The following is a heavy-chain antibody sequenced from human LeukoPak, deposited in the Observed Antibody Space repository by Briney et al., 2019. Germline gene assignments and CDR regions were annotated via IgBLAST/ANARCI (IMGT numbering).Heavy chain of an antibody. J-gene: IGHJ4*02. CDR3: ARGPITMVRGVIRFDY. V-gene: IGHV1-69*06. Sequence: SVKVSCKASGGTFSSYAISWVRQAPGQGLEWMGGIIPIFGTANYAQKFQGRVTITADKCTSTAYMELSSLRSEDTAVYYCARGPITMVRGVIRFDYWGQGTLVTVSS. CDR1: GGTFSSYA. CDR2: IIPIFGTA. D-gene: IGHD3-10*01.